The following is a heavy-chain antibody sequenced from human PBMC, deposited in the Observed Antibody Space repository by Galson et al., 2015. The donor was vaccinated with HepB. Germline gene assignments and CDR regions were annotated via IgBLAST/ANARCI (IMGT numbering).Heavy chain of an antibody. CDR2: ISYDGSNK. CDR1: GFTFSSYA. V-gene: IGHV3-30-3*01. D-gene: IGHD1-1*01. J-gene: IGHJ4*02. CDR3: ARDLGTPYYFDY. Sequence: SLRLSCAASGFTFSSYAMHWVRQAPGKGLEWVAVISYDGSNKYYADSVKGRFTISRDNSKNTLYLQMNSLRAEDTAVYYCARDLGTPYYFDYWGQGTLVTVSS.